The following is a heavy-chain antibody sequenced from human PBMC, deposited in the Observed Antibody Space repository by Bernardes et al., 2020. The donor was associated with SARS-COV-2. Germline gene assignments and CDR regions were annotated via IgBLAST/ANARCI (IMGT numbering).Heavy chain of an antibody. CDR2: ISWNSGSI. D-gene: IGHD3-22*01. Sequence: SLRLSCAASGFTFDDYAMHWVRQAPGKGLEWVSGISWNSGSIGYADSVKGRFTISRDNAKNSLYLQMNSLRAEDTALYYCAKDSTDYYDSSGYSYWGQGTLVTVSS. V-gene: IGHV3-9*01. CDR1: GFTFDDYA. CDR3: AKDSTDYYDSSGYSY. J-gene: IGHJ4*02.